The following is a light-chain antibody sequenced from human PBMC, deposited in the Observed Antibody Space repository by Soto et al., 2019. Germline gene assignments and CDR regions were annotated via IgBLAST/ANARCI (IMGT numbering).Light chain of an antibody. CDR1: QSVSSSY. J-gene: IGKJ3*01. V-gene: IGKV3-20*01. Sequence: EIVLTQSPGTLSLSPGERATLSCRASQSVSSSYLAWYQQKPGQAPRLLIYSASSRSTGIPDRFSGSGSGTDFTLTISRLEPEDFAVYYCQQYGASPFTFGPGTKVYIK. CDR2: SAS. CDR3: QQYGASPFT.